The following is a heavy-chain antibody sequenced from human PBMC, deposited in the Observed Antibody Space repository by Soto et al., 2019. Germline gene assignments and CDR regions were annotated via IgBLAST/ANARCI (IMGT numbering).Heavy chain of an antibody. V-gene: IGHV2-5*02. Sequence: QITLKESGPTLVKPTQTLTLTCTFSGFLLSTSGVGVGWIRQPPGKALEWLALIYWDDEKRYSPSLKSRLSITQDTSKNPVVLTMAKLEPGDTATYYCAHNERGYSGYLVGYFDYWGQGTLVTVSS. CDR1: GFLLSTSGVG. CDR2: IYWDDEK. CDR3: AHNERGYSGYLVGYFDY. J-gene: IGHJ4*02. D-gene: IGHD5-12*01.